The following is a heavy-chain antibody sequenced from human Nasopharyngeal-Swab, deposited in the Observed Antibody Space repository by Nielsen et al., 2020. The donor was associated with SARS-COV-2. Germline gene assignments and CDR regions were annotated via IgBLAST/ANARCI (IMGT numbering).Heavy chain of an antibody. CDR2: IYYSGST. V-gene: IGHV4-59*08. Sequence: SETLSLTCTVSGGSISSYYWSWIRQLPGKGLEWIGYIYYSGSTNYNPSLKSRVTISVDTSTNQFSLKLSSVTAAERAVYYCARGDMLYYGSGTYWGQGTLVTVSS. CDR3: ARGDMLYYGSGTY. J-gene: IGHJ4*02. D-gene: IGHD3-10*01. CDR1: GGSISSYY.